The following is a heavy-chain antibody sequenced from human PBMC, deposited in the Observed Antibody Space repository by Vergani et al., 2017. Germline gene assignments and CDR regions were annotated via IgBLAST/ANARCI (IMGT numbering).Heavy chain of an antibody. CDR3: ARGVXDYYGSGSYYNFDY. V-gene: IGHV3-20*04. CDR2: INWNGGST. CDR1: GFTFDDYG. Sequence: EVQLVESGGGVVRPGGSLRLSCAASGFTFDDYGMSWVRHAPGKGLECVSGINWNGGSTGYADSVKGRFTISRDNAKNSLYLQMNSLRAEDTALYYCARGVXDYYGSGSYYNFDYWGQGTLVTVSS. J-gene: IGHJ4*02. D-gene: IGHD3-10*01.